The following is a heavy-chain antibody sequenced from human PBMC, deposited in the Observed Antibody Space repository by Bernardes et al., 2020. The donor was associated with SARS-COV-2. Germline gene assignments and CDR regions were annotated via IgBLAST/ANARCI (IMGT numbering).Heavy chain of an antibody. D-gene: IGHD3-3*01. CDR1: GYSFTSYW. CDR2: IDPSDSYT. V-gene: IGHV5-10-1*01. CDR3: ARLSTIFGEGYGMDVWGQGTTITVTYASTNGPSVFPLGPSSKGTSGETAALGCLVKDYYCYGMDV. Sequence: GESLKISCKGSGYSFTSYWISWVRQMPGKGLEWMGRIDPSDSYTNYSPSFQGHVTISADKSISTAYLQWSSLKASDTAMYYCARLSTIFGEGYGMDVWGQGTTITVTYASTNGPSVFPLGPSSKGTSGETAALGCLVKDYYCYGMDVWGQGTTVTVSS. J-gene: IGHJ6*02.